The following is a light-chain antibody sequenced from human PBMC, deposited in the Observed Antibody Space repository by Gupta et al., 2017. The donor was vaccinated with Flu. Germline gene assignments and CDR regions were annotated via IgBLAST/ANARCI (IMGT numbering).Light chain of an antibody. J-gene: IGKJ4*01. CDR2: KAS. Sequence: DIQMTQSPSTLSASVGDRVTITCRASQSISSWLAWYQQKPGKAPKLLIYKASSLASGVPSRFSGSGSGTEFTLTISSLQPDDFATYYCQQYNSYSPLTFGGGTKVEIK. V-gene: IGKV1-5*03. CDR1: QSISSW. CDR3: QQYNSYSPLT.